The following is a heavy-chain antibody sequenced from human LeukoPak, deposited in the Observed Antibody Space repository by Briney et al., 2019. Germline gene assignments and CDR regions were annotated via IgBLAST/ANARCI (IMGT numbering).Heavy chain of an antibody. J-gene: IGHJ4*02. V-gene: IGHV1-69-2*01. Sequence: ASVKISCKASAYKFSDYYVNWVQQAPGKGLEWMGRVNPKNGETMYVGKLLGRISISADTSTNTVYMELSSLRSEDTAVYYCATPSGSYFGYYYFHWWGQGTLVTVSS. CDR1: AYKFSDYY. CDR2: VNPKNGET. CDR3: ATPSGSYFGYYYFHW. D-gene: IGHD1-26*01.